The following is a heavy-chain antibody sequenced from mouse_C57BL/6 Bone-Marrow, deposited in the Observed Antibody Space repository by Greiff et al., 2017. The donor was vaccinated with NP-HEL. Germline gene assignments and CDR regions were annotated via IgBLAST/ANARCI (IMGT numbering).Heavy chain of an antibody. D-gene: IGHD1-1*01. CDR2: IPPNSGST. CDR1: GYTFTSYW. J-gene: IGHJ2*01. Sequence: VKVVESGAELVKPGASVKLSCKASGYTFTSYWMHWVKQRPGQGLEWIGMIPPNSGSTNYNEKFKSKAKLTVDKSYSTAYMQLSSLTSEDSAVYYCARPGYYYCSSYDYFDYWGQGTTLTVSS. V-gene: IGHV1-64*01. CDR3: ARPGYYYCSSYDYFDY.